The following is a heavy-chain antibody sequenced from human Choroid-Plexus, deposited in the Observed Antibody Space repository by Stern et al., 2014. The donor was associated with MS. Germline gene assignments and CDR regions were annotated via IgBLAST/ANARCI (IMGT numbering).Heavy chain of an antibody. CDR3: AKDRQYLTYFFDH. J-gene: IGHJ5*02. CDR2: VSYDGSNK. V-gene: IGHV3-30*18. Sequence: VQLVQSGGGVVQPGRPLRLSCVASGFTFGSCAMHWVRQAPGKGLVWVAGVSYDGSNKYYADSVKGRFTIARDNSQNTLYMQRSSLRPEDTAVYYCAKDRQYLTYFFDHWGQGSLVTVSS. D-gene: IGHD2/OR15-2a*01. CDR1: GFTFGSCA.